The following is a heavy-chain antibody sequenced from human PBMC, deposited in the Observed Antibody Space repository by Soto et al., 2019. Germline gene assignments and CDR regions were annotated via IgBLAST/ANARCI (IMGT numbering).Heavy chain of an antibody. D-gene: IGHD3-10*01. V-gene: IGHV1-69*02. Sequence: VQLVQSGAAVKKTGSSVEVSCTASGDTFKFYTISWVRQAPGQGLEWMGRIIPMVDMSDYAQKFRGRVTIIADKSTSTAYMELRSLRSEDTAMYYCATNYGSGSTHFDYWGQGTMVTVSS. CDR3: ATNYGSGSTHFDY. CDR2: IIPMVDMS. CDR1: GDTFKFYT. J-gene: IGHJ4*02.